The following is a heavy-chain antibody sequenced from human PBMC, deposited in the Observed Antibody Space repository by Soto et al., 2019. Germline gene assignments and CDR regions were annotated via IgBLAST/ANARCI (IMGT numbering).Heavy chain of an antibody. CDR1: GGSISSNY. D-gene: IGHD3-10*01. J-gene: IGHJ4*02. Sequence: SETLSLTCTVSGGSISSNYWTWIRQPPGKGLEWIGYVYNSGSTNYNPSLKSRVTISEDTSKSQFSLKVNSMTAADTAVYYCATTRGLAVGGSFDYWGQGMLVTVSS. CDR3: ATTRGLAVGGSFDY. V-gene: IGHV4-59*01. CDR2: VYNSGST.